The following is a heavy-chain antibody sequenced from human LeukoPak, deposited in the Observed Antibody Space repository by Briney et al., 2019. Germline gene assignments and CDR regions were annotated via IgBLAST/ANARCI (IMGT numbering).Heavy chain of an antibody. CDR3: AKDRVRIASYYFDS. Sequence: PGRSLRLSCAASGFSFSTYAIHWVRQAPGKGLEWVAVISYDGRDNHHVDSVKGRFIISRDNSKNTLYLQMNSLRAEDTAVYYCAKDRVRIASYYFDSWGLGTLVTVSS. D-gene: IGHD6-13*01. V-gene: IGHV3-30*04. CDR1: GFSFSTYA. CDR2: ISYDGRDN. J-gene: IGHJ4*02.